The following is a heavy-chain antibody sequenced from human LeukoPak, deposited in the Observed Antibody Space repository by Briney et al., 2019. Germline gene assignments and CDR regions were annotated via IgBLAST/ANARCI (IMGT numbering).Heavy chain of an antibody. D-gene: IGHD3-9*01. V-gene: IGHV4-34*01. Sequence: SETLSLTCAVYGGSFSGYYWSWIRQPPGKGLEWIGEINHSGSTNYNPSLKSRVTISVDTSKNQFSLKLSSVTAADTAVYYCARGSEYYDILTGYYIRADGGWFDPWGQGTLVTVSS. J-gene: IGHJ5*02. CDR3: ARGSEYYDILTGYYIRADGGWFDP. CDR1: GGSFSGYY. CDR2: INHSGST.